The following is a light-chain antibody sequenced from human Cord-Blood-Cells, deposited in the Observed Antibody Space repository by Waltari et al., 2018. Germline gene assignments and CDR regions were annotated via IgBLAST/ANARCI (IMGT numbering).Light chain of an antibody. J-gene: IGLJ1*01. V-gene: IGLV2-11*01. CDR2: DVS. Sequence: QSALTQPRSVSGSPGQSVTISCPGTSSDVVGYNYVPWYQQPPGKATKLMIYDVSKRPSGVPDRFSGSKSGNTASLTISGLQAEDEADYYCCSYAGSYTYVFGTGTKVTVL. CDR1: SSDVVGYNY. CDR3: CSYAGSYTYV.